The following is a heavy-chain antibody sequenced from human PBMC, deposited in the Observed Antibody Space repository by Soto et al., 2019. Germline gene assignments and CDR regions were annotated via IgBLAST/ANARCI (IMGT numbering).Heavy chain of an antibody. V-gene: IGHV1-69*13. CDR3: ARVWGLLPAIPRGVLLY. D-gene: IGHD2-2*01. Sequence: SVKVSCKASGGTFSSYAISWVRQAPGQGLEWMGGIIPIFGTANYAQKFQGRVTITADESTSTAYMELSSLRSEDTAVYYCARVWGLLPAIPRGVLLYWGRGPLVTVSS. CDR1: GGTFSSYA. J-gene: IGHJ4*02. CDR2: IIPIFGTA.